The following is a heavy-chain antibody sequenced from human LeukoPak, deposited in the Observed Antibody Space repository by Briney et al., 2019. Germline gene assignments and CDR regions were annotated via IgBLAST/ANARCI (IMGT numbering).Heavy chain of an antibody. CDR1: GGSVSSGSYY. V-gene: IGHV4-61*01. J-gene: IGHJ6*02. CDR2: IYYSGST. D-gene: IGHD3-22*01. CDR3: ARGDYYDSSGSESDYYYGMDV. Sequence: SETLSLTCTVSGGSVSSGSYYWSWIRQPPGKGLEWIGYIYYSGSTNYNLSLKSRVTISVDTSKNQFSLKLSSVTAADTAVYYCARGDYYDSSGSESDYYYGMDVWGQGTTVTVSS.